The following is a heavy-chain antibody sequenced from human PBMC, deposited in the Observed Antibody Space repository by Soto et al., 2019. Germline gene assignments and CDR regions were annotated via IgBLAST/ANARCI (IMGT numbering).Heavy chain of an antibody. CDR3: ARVGNYGDSRPPYFDY. D-gene: IGHD4-17*01. V-gene: IGHV1-18*01. J-gene: IGHJ4*02. CDR2: VSAYNGNT. CDR1: GYTFTSYG. Sequence: GASVKVSCKASGYTFTSYGISWVRQAPGQGLEWMGWVSAYNGNTNYAQKLQGRVTMTTDTSTSTAYMELRSLRSDDTAVYYCARVGNYGDSRPPYFDYWGQGTLVTVSS.